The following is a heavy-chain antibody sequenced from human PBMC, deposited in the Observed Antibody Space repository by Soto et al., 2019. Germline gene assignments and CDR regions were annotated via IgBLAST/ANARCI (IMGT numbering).Heavy chain of an antibody. CDR2: VSGSGGTT. CDR3: AKGLIRSYSIPNPDYGLDV. D-gene: IGHD3-10*01. CDR1: GFAFTNYA. J-gene: IGHJ6*02. Sequence: VQLLESGGGLVQPGGSLRLSCAASGFAFTNYAMSWVRQAPGKGLEWVAAVSGSGGTTYYADSVRGRFTISRDKSMNMLYVQMNGLRAGDTAIYYCAKGLIRSYSIPNPDYGLDVWGQGTTVTVSS. V-gene: IGHV3-23*01.